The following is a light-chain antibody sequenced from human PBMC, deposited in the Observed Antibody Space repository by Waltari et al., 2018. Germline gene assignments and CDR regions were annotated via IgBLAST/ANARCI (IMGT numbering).Light chain of an antibody. J-gene: IGLJ1*01. CDR2: DDS. CDR3: QVWEGSSDHYV. V-gene: IGLV3-21*03. Sequence: SYVLTQPASVSGAPGKTARITREGNNVGGKTVHRYQLRAGQAPVLVVHDDSDRPSGIPERFSGSNSGNTATLTISGVEVGDEGDYYCQVWEGSSDHYVFGTGTAVSV. CDR1: NVGGKT.